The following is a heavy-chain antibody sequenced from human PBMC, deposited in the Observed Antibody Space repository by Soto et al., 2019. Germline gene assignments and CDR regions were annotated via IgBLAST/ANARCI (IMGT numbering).Heavy chain of an antibody. D-gene: IGHD5-12*01. Sequence: QVQLVQSGAEVKKPGASVKVSGKASGYTFTSYGISWVRQAPGQGLEWMGWISAYNGNTNYAQKLQGRVTMTTDTATSTAYMELRSLRSDDTAVYYCTRDSVGYSGYDFVWFDPWGQGTLVTVSS. J-gene: IGHJ5*02. CDR2: ISAYNGNT. V-gene: IGHV1-18*04. CDR3: TRDSVGYSGYDFVWFDP. CDR1: GYTFTSYG.